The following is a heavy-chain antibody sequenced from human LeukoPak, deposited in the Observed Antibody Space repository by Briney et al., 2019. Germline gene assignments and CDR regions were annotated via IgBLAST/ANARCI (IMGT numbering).Heavy chain of an antibody. Sequence: GGSLRLSCTASELTVSRNYMLWVRQAPGKGLEWVSLIFSNGDTHYADSVKGRFTISRDTSKDTVSLQMNSLRVEDTAMYYCTRDQMNYWGQGTLVTVSS. CDR3: TRDQMNY. D-gene: IGHD5-24*01. CDR1: ELTVSRNY. CDR2: IFSNGDT. V-gene: IGHV3-53*01. J-gene: IGHJ4*02.